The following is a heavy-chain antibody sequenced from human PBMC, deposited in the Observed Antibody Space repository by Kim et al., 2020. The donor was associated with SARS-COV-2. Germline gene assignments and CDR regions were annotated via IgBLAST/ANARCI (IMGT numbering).Heavy chain of an antibody. J-gene: IGHJ3*02. CDR3: ARGGGYDAFDI. D-gene: IGHD5-12*01. V-gene: IGHV1-18*01. Sequence: TNYARKLQGRVTMTTDTSTRSAYMELRSLRSDDTAVYYCARGGGYDAFDIWGQGTMVTVSS. CDR2: T.